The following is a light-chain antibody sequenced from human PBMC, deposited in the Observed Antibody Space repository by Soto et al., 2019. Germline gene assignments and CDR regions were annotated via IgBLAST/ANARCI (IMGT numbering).Light chain of an antibody. CDR3: QQFNAYPLT. CDR2: GAS. J-gene: IGKJ4*01. V-gene: IGKV1-9*01. Sequence: DIQLTQSPSFLSASVGDRVTISCRASQGISDYLAWYQQKPGKAPKLLIYGASTLQSGVPARFSGSASGTEFTLTICRLQPVVFSTYFCQQFNAYPLTVGGGTNLDIK. CDR1: QGISDY.